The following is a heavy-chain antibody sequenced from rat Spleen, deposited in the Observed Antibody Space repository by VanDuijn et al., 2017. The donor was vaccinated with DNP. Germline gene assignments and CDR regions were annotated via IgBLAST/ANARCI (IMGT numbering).Heavy chain of an antibody. CDR2: VSYDGGST. Sequence: EVQLVESGGGLVQPGRSLKLSCAASGFTFSDYYMAWVRQAPTKGLEWVASVSYDGGSTYYRDSVKGRFTISRDNARSRLFLQMDSLRSEDTATYYCTTRRDGYWGQGVMVTVSS. CDR1: GFTFSDYY. CDR3: TTRRDGY. J-gene: IGHJ2*01. D-gene: IGHD1-12*02. V-gene: IGHV5-20*01.